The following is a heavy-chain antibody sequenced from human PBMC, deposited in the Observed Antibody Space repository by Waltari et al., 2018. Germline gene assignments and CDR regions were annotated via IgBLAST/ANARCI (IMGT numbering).Heavy chain of an antibody. J-gene: IGHJ4*02. D-gene: IGHD4-17*01. V-gene: IGHV3-48*01. CDR1: GFTLRSYS. CDR3: ASGYGDYEYYFDY. CDR2: ISSSISTI. Sequence: EVQLVESGGGLVQPGGSLRLSCAASGFTLRSYSMNCVRRATGNGLEWVSYISSSISTIYYADSVKGRFTISRDNAKNSLYLQMNSLRAEDTAVYYCASGYGDYEYYFDYWGQGTLVTVSS.